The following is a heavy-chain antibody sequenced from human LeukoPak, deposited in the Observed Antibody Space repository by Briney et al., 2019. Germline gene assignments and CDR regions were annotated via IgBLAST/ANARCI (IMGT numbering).Heavy chain of an antibody. Sequence: ASVKVSCKASGYTFTSYGISWVRQAPGQGLEWMGWISAYNGNTNYAQKLQGRVTMTTDTSTSTAYMELSSLRSEDTAVYYCAVGVVRFLEWLFLDYWGQGTLVTVSS. CDR1: GYTFTSYG. CDR2: ISAYNGNT. V-gene: IGHV1-18*01. CDR3: AVGVVRFLEWLFLDY. J-gene: IGHJ4*02. D-gene: IGHD3-3*01.